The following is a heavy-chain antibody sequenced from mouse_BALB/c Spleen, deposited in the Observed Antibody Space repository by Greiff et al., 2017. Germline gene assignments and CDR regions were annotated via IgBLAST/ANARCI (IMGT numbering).Heavy chain of an antibody. V-gene: IGHV10-3*03. Sequence: EVQVVESGGGLVQPKGSLKLSCAASGFTFNTYAMHWVCQAPGKGLEWVARIRSKSNNYATYYADSVKDRFTISRDDSQSMLYLQMNNLKTEDTAMYYCVREYRYWYFDVWGAGTTVTVSS. CDR2: IRSKSNNYAT. CDR1: GFTFNTYA. D-gene: IGHD2-14*01. CDR3: VREYRYWYFDV. J-gene: IGHJ1*01.